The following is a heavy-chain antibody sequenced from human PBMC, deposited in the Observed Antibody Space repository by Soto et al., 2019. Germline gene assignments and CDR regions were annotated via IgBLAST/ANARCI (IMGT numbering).Heavy chain of an antibody. CDR1: GYIFSSQD. Sequence: QVQLVQSGAEVKKPGASVKVSCKASGYIFSSQDINWVRQATGQGLEWMGWMNPNSGDTGFAQKFQGRVTMTRDTSLTTAYMEVSSLRSEDTAIYYCARGRSGSYYRPGYHYYGLDVWGQGTTVTVSS. CDR3: ARGRSGSYYRPGYHYYGLDV. V-gene: IGHV1-8*01. D-gene: IGHD1-26*01. J-gene: IGHJ6*02. CDR2: MNPNSGDT.